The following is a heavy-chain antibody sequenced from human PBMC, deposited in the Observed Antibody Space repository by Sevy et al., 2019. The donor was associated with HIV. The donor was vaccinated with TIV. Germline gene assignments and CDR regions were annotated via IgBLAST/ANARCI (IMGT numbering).Heavy chain of an antibody. J-gene: IGHJ4*02. CDR3: AKDGGVNGDQYYFDS. CDR1: GFRFSSYG. CDR2: ISGTGATT. D-gene: IGHD2-8*02. Sequence: GGSLRLSCTASGFRFSSYGMTWVRQAPGKGLEWVSSISGTGATTYYADSVEGRFTISSDNSKNTLFLQMNTLRAEDTAVYYCAKDGGVNGDQYYFDSWGQGTLVTVSS. V-gene: IGHV3-23*01.